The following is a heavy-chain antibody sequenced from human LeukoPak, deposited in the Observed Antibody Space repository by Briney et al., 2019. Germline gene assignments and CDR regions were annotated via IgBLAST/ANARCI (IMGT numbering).Heavy chain of an antibody. J-gene: IGHJ4*02. D-gene: IGHD4-11*01. Sequence: ASVKVSCKASGYSFTSYDINWVRQATGQGLEWMGWMNPNSGNTGYAQKFQGRVTMTRNTSISTAYMELSSLRSEDTAAYYCAHLSGGVTTPRGGGWGQGTLVTVSS. V-gene: IGHV1-8*01. CDR1: GYSFTSYD. CDR2: MNPNSGNT. CDR3: AHLSGGVTTPRGGG.